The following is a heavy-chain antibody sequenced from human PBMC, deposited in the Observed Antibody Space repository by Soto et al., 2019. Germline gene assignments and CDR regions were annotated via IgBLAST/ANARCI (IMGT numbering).Heavy chain of an antibody. D-gene: IGHD3-10*01. Sequence: PGESLKISCKGSGYSFTSYWIGWVRQMPGKGLEWMGIIYPGDSDTRYSPSFQGQVTISADKSISTAYLQWSSLKASDTAMYYCASLYGSGSYISWFDPWGQGTLVTVYS. CDR2: IYPGDSDT. CDR3: ASLYGSGSYISWFDP. CDR1: GYSFTSYW. J-gene: IGHJ5*02. V-gene: IGHV5-51*01.